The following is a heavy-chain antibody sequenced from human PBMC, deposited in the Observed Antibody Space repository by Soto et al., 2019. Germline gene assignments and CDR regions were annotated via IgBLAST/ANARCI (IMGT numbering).Heavy chain of an antibody. V-gene: IGHV3-74*01. CDR1: GFTFSSYW. Sequence: EVRLVESGGGLVQPGGSLRLSCAASGFTFSSYWIHWVRQAPGKGLVWVSRIDGDESHTSYADSVKGRFSNSRDNAKNTGYLQRSSLRAVDTAVYDCARGGYYRYDAFHIWGQGTMVTVSS. CDR2: IDGDESHT. CDR3: ARGGYYRYDAFHI. D-gene: IGHD3-22*01. J-gene: IGHJ3*02.